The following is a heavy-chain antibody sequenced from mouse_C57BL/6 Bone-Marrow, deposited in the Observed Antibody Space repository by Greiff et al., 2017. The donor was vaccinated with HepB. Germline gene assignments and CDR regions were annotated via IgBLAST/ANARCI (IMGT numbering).Heavy chain of an antibody. D-gene: IGHD1-1*01. CDR1: GYTFTSYW. J-gene: IGHJ1*03. Sequence: QVQLQQSGAELVRPGSSVKLSCKASGYTFTSYWMHWVKQRPIQGLEWIGNIDPSDSETHYNQKFKDKATLTVDKSSSTAYMQLSSLTSEDSAVYYCAREGDYGSSYWYFDVWGTGTTVTVSS. V-gene: IGHV1-52*01. CDR3: AREGDYGSSYWYFDV. CDR2: IDPSDSET.